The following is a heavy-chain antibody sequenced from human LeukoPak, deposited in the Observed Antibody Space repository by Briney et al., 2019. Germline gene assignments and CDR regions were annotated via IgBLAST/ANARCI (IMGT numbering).Heavy chain of an antibody. J-gene: IGHJ3*02. CDR3: ARDRTTSYYDFWSGYRGDAFDI. D-gene: IGHD3-3*01. V-gene: IGHV1-18*04. CDR2: ISAYNGNT. CDR1: GYTFTGYY. Sequence: ASVKVSCKASGYTFTGYYMHWVRQATGQGLEWMGWISAYNGNTNYAQKLQGRVTMTTDTSTSTAYMELRSLRSDDTAVYYCARDRTTSYYDFWSGYRGDAFDIWGQGTMVTVSS.